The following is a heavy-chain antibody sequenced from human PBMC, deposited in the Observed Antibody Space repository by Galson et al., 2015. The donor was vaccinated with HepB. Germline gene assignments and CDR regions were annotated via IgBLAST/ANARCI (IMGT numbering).Heavy chain of an antibody. CDR3: ARDSIAAAINYYDYMDV. J-gene: IGHJ6*03. Sequence: SLRLSCAASGFTFSNYAIHWVRQAPGKGLEWVAVISYDGSNEYYADSVKGRFTFSRDNAKNTLYLQMNSLRAEDTAVYYCARDSIAAAINYYDYMDVWGKATTLTLSS. D-gene: IGHD6-13*01. CDR1: GFTFSNYA. V-gene: IGHV3-30*03. CDR2: ISYDGSNE.